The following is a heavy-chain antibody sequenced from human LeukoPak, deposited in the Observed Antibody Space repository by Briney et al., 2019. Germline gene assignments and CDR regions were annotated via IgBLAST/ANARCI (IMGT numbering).Heavy chain of an antibody. CDR3: ARRRPGGPFDY. Sequence: GGSLRLSCAASGFTVSSNYMSWVRQAPGKGLEWVSVIYSDGRTYYADSVKGRFTISRDNSKNTLYLETNSLRAEDTAVYYCARRRPGGPFDYWGQGTLVTVSS. J-gene: IGHJ4*02. D-gene: IGHD3-16*01. CDR1: GFTVSSNY. CDR2: IYSDGRT. V-gene: IGHV3-53*01.